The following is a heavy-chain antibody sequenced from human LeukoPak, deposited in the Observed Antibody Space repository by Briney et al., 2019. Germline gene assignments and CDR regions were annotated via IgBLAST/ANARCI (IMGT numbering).Heavy chain of an antibody. J-gene: IGHJ6*02. Sequence: ASVKVSCKASEYTFSSYSIHWVRQAPGQRLEWMGWINAGKGNTKYSQNLQGRVTVTGDTSASTAYMELSSLTSEDTAVYYCARGSCSSTSCFMDVWGQGTTVTVS. CDR2: INAGKGNT. CDR3: ARGSCSSTSCFMDV. V-gene: IGHV1-3*01. D-gene: IGHD2-2*01. CDR1: EYTFSSYS.